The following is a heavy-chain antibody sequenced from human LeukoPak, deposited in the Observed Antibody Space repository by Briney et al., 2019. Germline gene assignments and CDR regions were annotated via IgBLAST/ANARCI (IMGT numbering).Heavy chain of an antibody. CDR1: GYTFTDYC. CDR2: ASPSGGST. CDR3: ARDHDYGPCEGPAALDY. Sequence: GASVKVSCKALGYTFTDYCMHWVRQARGQGPEWKGVASPSGGSTTYAQKFQGRVTVTRDTSTSTVYMELTSLRSEDTAMYYCARDHDYGPCEGPAALDYWGQGTLVTVSS. J-gene: IGHJ4*02. D-gene: IGHD4-17*01. V-gene: IGHV1-46*01.